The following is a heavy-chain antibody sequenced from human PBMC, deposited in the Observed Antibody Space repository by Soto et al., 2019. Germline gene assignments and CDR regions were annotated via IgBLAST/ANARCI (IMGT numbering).Heavy chain of an antibody. CDR2: FDPEDGET. D-gene: IGHD3-10*01. V-gene: IGHV1-24*01. Sequence: ASVKVSCKVSGYTLTELSMHWVRQAPGKGLEWMGGFDPEDGETIYAQKFQGRVTMTEDTSTDTAYMELRSLRSDDTAVYYCARGVGSGSYYNKYNWFDPWGQGTLVTVSS. CDR1: GYTLTELS. CDR3: ARGVGSGSYYNKYNWFDP. J-gene: IGHJ5*02.